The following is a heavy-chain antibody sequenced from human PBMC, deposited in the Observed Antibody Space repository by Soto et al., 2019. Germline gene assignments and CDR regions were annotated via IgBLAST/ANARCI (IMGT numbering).Heavy chain of an antibody. J-gene: IGHJ6*02. CDR3: ARDSGVGAVTTWYYYYGMDV. D-gene: IGHD4-17*01. V-gene: IGHV3-30-3*01. CDR1: GFTFSSYA. Sequence: PGGSLRLSCAASGFTFSSYAMHWVRQAPGKGLEWVAVISYDGSNKYYADSVKGRFTISRDNSKNTLYLQMNSLRAEDTAVYYCARDSGVGAVTTWYYYYGMDVWGQGTTVTVSS. CDR2: ISYDGSNK.